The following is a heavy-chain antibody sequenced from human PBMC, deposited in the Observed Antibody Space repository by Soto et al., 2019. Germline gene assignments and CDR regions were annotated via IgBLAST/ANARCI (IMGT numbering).Heavy chain of an antibody. D-gene: IGHD6-6*01. Sequence: EVQLVESGGGLVQPGGSLRLSCAASGFTFSSYSMNWVRQAPGKGLEWVSYISSSSSTIYYADSVKGRFTISRDNAKTSLYLQMTSLRDEDTAVYYCARPEYSSSSYGMDVWGQGTTVTVSS. CDR3: ARPEYSSSSYGMDV. V-gene: IGHV3-48*02. CDR2: ISSSSSTI. J-gene: IGHJ6*02. CDR1: GFTFSSYS.